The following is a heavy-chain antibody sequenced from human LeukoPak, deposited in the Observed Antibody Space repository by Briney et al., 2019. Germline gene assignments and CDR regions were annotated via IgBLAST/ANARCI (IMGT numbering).Heavy chain of an antibody. J-gene: IGHJ4*02. CDR2: ISSSSSYI. D-gene: IGHD7-27*01. V-gene: IGHV3-21*01. CDR3: ARDFNWGFDY. Sequence: PGGSLRLSCAASGFTFSSYSMNWVRQAPGKGLEWVSSISSSSSYIYYADSVKGRFSISRDDSKYTVNLEMNSLRTEDMAVYYCARDFNWGFDYWGQGTLVSVSS. CDR1: GFTFSSYS.